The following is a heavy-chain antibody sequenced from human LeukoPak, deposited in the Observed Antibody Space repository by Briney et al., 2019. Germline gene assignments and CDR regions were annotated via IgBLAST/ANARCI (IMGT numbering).Heavy chain of an antibody. CDR1: GFTFSSYW. CDR3: ARGGGYNSDYFDY. V-gene: IGHV3-74*01. D-gene: IGHD5-24*01. CDR2: INSDGSST. Sequence: GGSLRLSCAASGFTFSSYWMHWVRQAPGKGLVWVSRINSDGSSTSYADSVKGRFTISRDNAKNSLYLQMNSLRAEDTAVYYCARGGGYNSDYFDYWGQGTLVTVSS. J-gene: IGHJ4*02.